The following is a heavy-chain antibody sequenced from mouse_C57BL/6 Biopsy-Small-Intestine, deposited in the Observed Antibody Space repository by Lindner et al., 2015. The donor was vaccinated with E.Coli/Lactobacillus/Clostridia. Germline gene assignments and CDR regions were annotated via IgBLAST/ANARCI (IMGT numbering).Heavy chain of an antibody. CDR1: GYTFTSYG. J-gene: IGHJ2*01. V-gene: IGHV1-81*01. CDR3: ARRVTTVVATDY. CDR2: IYPRSGNT. Sequence: VQLQESGAELARPGASVELSCKASGYTFTSYGISWVKQRTGQGLEWIGEIYPRSGNTYYNEKFKGKATLTADKSSSTAYMELRSLTSEDSAVYFCARRVTTVVATDYWGQGTTLTVSS. D-gene: IGHD1-1*01.